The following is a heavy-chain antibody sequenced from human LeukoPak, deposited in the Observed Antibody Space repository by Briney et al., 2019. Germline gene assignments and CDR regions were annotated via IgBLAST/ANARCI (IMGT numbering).Heavy chain of an antibody. V-gene: IGHV4-39*07. Sequence: SETLSLTCTVSGGSISSSNYYWGWIRQPPGKGLEWIGSIYYSGNTYYNPSLKSRVTISVDASKNQFSLKLSSVTAADTAVYYCARENCSGGSCYSIYYYYYMDVWGKGTTVTVSS. CDR2: IYYSGNT. D-gene: IGHD2-15*01. CDR1: GGSISSSNYY. CDR3: ARENCSGGSCYSIYYYYYMDV. J-gene: IGHJ6*03.